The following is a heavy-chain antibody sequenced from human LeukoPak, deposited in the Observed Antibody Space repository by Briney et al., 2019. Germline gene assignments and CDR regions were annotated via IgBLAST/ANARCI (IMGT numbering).Heavy chain of an antibody. CDR3: ARDSKALGEAFDI. J-gene: IGHJ3*02. Sequence: GGSLRLSCVASGFTFSSYRMSWVRQAPGKGLEWVANMHEDGGDISYVGSVKGRFTISRDNVKNSLYLQMNSLRAEDTAVYYCARDSKALGEAFDIWGQGTMVTVSS. CDR2: MHEDGGDI. CDR1: GFTFSSYR. V-gene: IGHV3-7*01.